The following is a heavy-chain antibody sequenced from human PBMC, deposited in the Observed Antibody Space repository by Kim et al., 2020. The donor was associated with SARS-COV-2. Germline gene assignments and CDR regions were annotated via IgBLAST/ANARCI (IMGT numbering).Heavy chain of an antibody. CDR3: ARDAAEYYDFWSGSSRFDP. CDR2: ISYDGSNK. CDR1: GFTFSSYA. D-gene: IGHD3-3*01. J-gene: IGHJ5*02. V-gene: IGHV3-30-3*01. Sequence: GGSLRLSCAASGFTFSSYAMHWVRQAPGKGLEWVAVISYDGSNKYYADSVKGRFTISRDNSKNTLYLQMNSLRAEDTAVYYCARDAAEYYDFWSGSSRFDPWGQGTLVTVSS.